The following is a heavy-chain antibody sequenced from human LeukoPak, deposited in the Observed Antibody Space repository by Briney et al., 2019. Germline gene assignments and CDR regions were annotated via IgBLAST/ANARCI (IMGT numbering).Heavy chain of an antibody. D-gene: IGHD6-19*01. V-gene: IGHV4-59*12. CDR1: GASITSYY. J-gene: IGHJ4*02. Sequence: SETLSLTCTVSGASITSYYWTWIRQPPGKGLEWIGYIYYSGSTNYNPSLKSRVTISVDTSKNQFSLKLSSVTAADTAVYYCARRIAVAGTVDYWGQGTLVTVSS. CDR2: IYYSGST. CDR3: ARRIAVAGTVDY.